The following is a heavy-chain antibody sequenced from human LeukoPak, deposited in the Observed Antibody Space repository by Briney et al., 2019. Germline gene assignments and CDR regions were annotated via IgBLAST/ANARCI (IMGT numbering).Heavy chain of an antibody. D-gene: IGHD6-25*01. CDR2: FTSTSTHK. V-gene: IGHV3-21*01. CDR1: GFTFSSYR. J-gene: IGHJ6*02. Sequence: GPLRLSCAASGFTFSSYRMNWVRQSPGQAREWLSSFTSTSTHKLYAQSVKARFPIYRDNAKKLLYLHINTLRAEDPAVYYCEGDRGGYYFFCMHLWGQGTTVTVSS. CDR3: EGDRGGYYFFCMHL.